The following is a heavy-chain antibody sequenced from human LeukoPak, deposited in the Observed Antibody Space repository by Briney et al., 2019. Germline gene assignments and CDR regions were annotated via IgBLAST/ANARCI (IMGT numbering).Heavy chain of an antibody. D-gene: IGHD6-13*01. Sequence: PGGSLRLSCAASGFTFSSYAVSWVRQAPGVGLEWVSSISSSSSYIYYADSVKGRFTISRDNAKNSLYLQMNSLRAEDTAVYYCASWEYSSSSLWGTYPYYFDYWGQGTLVTVSS. CDR2: ISSSSSYI. CDR3: ASWEYSSSSLWGTYPYYFDY. CDR1: GFTFSSYA. V-gene: IGHV3-21*01. J-gene: IGHJ4*02.